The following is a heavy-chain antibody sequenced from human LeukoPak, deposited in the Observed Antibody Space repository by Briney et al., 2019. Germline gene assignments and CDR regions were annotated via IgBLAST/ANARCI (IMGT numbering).Heavy chain of an antibody. Sequence: PGGSLRPSSAASGFTFSSYAMSRVRRAPGEGLEWVSAISSNGGGTFYADSVKGQFTSSRDNSQNTLYLQMNSLRAEDTAIYYCAKHYGSGTYYNYLDYWGQGTLVTVSS. D-gene: IGHD3-10*01. CDR2: ISSNGGGT. V-gene: IGHV3-23*01. CDR3: AKHYGSGTYYNYLDY. CDR1: GFTFSSYA. J-gene: IGHJ4*02.